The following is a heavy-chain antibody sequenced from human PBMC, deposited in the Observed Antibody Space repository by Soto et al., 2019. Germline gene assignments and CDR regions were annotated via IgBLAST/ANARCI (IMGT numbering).Heavy chain of an antibody. Sequence: QLQLQESGPGLVKPSETLSLTCTVSGGSISSSSYYWGWIRQPPGKGLEWIGSISYSGSTYYHPSLTTRVTISVDTSQVQFSLKLSSGRAAGTAVYYCSRGHGDITVFGAPGHFDYWGQGTLVTVSS. CDR1: GGSISSSSYY. D-gene: IGHD3-3*01. CDR2: ISYSGST. J-gene: IGHJ4*02. CDR3: SRGHGDITVFGAPGHFDY. V-gene: IGHV4-39*01.